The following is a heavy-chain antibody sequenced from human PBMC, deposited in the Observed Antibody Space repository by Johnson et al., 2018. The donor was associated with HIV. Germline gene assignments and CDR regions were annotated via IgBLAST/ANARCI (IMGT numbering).Heavy chain of an antibody. CDR1: GFTVSSNY. Sequence: VQLVESGGGLVQPGGSLRLSCAASGFTVSSNYMNWVRQAPGKGLEWVSVIYSGGSTYYADSVKGRFTISRDNSKNTLYLQMNSLRAEDTAVYYCARPFRIAAYGGSDAFDIWGQVTMVTVSS. CDR3: ARPFRIAAYGGSDAFDI. D-gene: IGHD6-13*01. J-gene: IGHJ3*02. V-gene: IGHV3-66*02. CDR2: IYSGGST.